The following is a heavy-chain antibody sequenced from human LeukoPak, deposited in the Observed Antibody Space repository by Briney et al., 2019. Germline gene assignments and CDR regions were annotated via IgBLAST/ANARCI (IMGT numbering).Heavy chain of an antibody. D-gene: IGHD1-14*01. Sequence: ASVKVSCKASGYTFTGYYMHWVRQAPGQGLEWMGWINPNSGGTNYAQKFQGRVTMTRDTSISTAYMELSRLRSDDTAVYYCARLTHRNSDAFDIWGQGTMVTVSS. CDR1: GYTFTGYY. CDR3: ARLTHRNSDAFDI. CDR2: INPNSGGT. V-gene: IGHV1-2*02. J-gene: IGHJ3*02.